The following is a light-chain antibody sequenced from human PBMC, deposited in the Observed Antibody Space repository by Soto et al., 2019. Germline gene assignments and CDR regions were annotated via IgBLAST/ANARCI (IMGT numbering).Light chain of an antibody. CDR3: QQYGSSGT. CDR1: QSISIY. CDR2: GAS. Sequence: TVFTQSPATLSLSPGERATLSCRASQSISIYLAWYQQKPGQAPRLLIYGASNRATGIPDRFSGSGSGTDFTLTISRLEPEDFAVYYCQQYGSSGTFGQGTKVDIK. V-gene: IGKV3-20*01. J-gene: IGKJ1*01.